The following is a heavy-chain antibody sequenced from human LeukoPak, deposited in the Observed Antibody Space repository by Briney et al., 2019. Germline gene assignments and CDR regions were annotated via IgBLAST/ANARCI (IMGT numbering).Heavy chain of an antibody. V-gene: IGHV4-4*07. CDR3: ARDKDSSGLHAYYYYYGMDV. CDR1: GGSISSYY. D-gene: IGHD6-19*01. J-gene: IGHJ6*02. CDR2: IYTSGST. Sequence: PSETLSLTCTVSGGSISSYYWSWIRQPAGKGLEWIGRIYTSGSTNYNPSLKSRVTVSVDTSKNQFSLKLSSVTAADTAVYYCARDKDSSGLHAYYYYYGMDVWGQGTTVTVSS.